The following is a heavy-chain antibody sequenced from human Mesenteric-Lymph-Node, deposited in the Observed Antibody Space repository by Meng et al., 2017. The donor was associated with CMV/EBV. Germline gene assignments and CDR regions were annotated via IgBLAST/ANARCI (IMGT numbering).Heavy chain of an antibody. Sequence: GESLKISCAASGFTFDTYTMNWVRQAPGKGLEWVTSISARGNFIYYADSVKGRFTISRDNANNSLYLQMNSLRADDTAVYYCARDDYDYWGGYSVYFDHWGQGALVTVSS. D-gene: IGHD3-3*01. CDR2: ISARGNFI. J-gene: IGHJ4*02. CDR1: GFTFDTYT. CDR3: ARDDYDYWGGYSVYFDH. V-gene: IGHV3-21*01.